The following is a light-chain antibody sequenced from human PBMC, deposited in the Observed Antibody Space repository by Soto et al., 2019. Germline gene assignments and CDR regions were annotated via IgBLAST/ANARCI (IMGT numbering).Light chain of an antibody. J-gene: IGKJ2*03. CDR3: QQYSPSSTSS. Sequence: DIQMTQSPSTLSASVGDRVTITCRASQTISSWLAWYQQKPGKAPSLLIYKASILEDGVPSRFRGSGSGTEFTLTISSLQPDDFASYYCQQYSPSSTSSFGQGTKLQT. CDR2: KAS. V-gene: IGKV1-5*03. CDR1: QTISSW.